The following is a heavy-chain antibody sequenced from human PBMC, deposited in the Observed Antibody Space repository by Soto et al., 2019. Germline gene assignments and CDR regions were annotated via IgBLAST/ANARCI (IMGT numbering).Heavy chain of an antibody. J-gene: IGHJ6*02. CDR3: AKGGPDYGGNGYGMDV. CDR2: ISYDGSNK. CDR1: GFTFSSYG. Sequence: LRLSCAASGFTFSSYGMHWVRQAPGKGLEWVAVISYDGSNKYYADSVKGRFTISRDNSKNTLYLQMNSLRAEDTAVYYCAKGGPDYGGNGYGMDVWGQGTTVTVSS. V-gene: IGHV3-30*18. D-gene: IGHD4-17*01.